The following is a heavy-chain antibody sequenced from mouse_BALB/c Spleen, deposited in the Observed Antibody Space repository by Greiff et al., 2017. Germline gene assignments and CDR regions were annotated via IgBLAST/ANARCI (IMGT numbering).Heavy chain of an antibody. CDR3: ARGGNYYGSSQPYFDY. CDR1: GYTFSSYW. Sequence: VQLQQSGAELMKPGASVKISCKATGYTFSSYWIEWVKQRPGHGLEWIGEILPGSGSTNYNEKFKGKATFTADTSSNTAYMQLSSLTSEDSAVYYCARGGNYYGSSQPYFDYWGQGTTLTVSS. V-gene: IGHV1-9*01. J-gene: IGHJ2*01. CDR2: ILPGSGST. D-gene: IGHD1-1*01.